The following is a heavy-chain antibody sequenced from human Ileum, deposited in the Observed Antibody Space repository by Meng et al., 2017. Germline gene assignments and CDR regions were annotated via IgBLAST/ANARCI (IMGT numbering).Heavy chain of an antibody. J-gene: IGHJ4*02. D-gene: IGHD4-23*01. CDR3: ARHGGYSQDF. Sequence: QVQLQESGPGLVRPSGTLSLTCAVSSGSISSNTYWSWVRQPHGKGLEWIGQISHSGSAYYNPSLKSRVTMSVDKSKSQFSLMLTSVTAADTAIYYCARHGGYSQDFWGQGTLVTVSS. V-gene: IGHV4-4*02. CDR2: ISHSGSA. CDR1: SGSISSNTY.